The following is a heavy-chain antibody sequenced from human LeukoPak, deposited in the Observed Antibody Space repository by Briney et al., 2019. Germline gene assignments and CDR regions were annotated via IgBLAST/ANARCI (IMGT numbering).Heavy chain of an antibody. CDR1: GFTFSSYE. V-gene: IGHV3-48*03. CDR2: ISSSGSTI. Sequence: PGGSLRLCCAASGFTFSSYEMNWGRQAPGEGLEWVSYISSSGSTIYYADSVKGRFTISRDNAKNSLYLQMNSLRAEDTDVYYCARARDFGDWFDPWGQGTLVTVSS. J-gene: IGHJ5*02. D-gene: IGHD3-10*01. CDR3: ARARDFGDWFDP.